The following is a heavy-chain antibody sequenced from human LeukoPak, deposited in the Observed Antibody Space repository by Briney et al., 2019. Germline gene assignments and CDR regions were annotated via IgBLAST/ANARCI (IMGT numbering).Heavy chain of an antibody. CDR2: ISYDGSIK. CDR1: GFTFSSFG. CDR3: ARGPTRGNSFDY. D-gene: IGHD4-23*01. J-gene: IGHJ4*02. V-gene: IGHV3-30*19. Sequence: PGGSLRLSCAASGFTFSSFGMHWVRQAPGKGLEWVAFISYDGSIKYYADSVKGRFTISRDDSKNTLYLQMSGLRTEDTAVYYCARGPTRGNSFDYWGQGTLVTVSS.